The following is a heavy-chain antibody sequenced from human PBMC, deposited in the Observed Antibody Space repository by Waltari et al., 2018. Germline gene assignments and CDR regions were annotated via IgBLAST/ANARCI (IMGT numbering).Heavy chain of an antibody. J-gene: IGHJ4*02. D-gene: IGHD5-12*01. V-gene: IGHV4-4*07. CDR1: GGSISNYY. Sequence: QEQLQESGPGLVKPSETLSLTCSVSGGSISNYYWSWIRQPAGKGLEWIGRIYTSVSANYSPSLKGRVTMSVDTSKNQFSLKLNSVTAADTAVYYCAREVRRDGFNYLDYWGQGTLVTVSS. CDR3: AREVRRDGFNYLDY. CDR2: IYTSVSA.